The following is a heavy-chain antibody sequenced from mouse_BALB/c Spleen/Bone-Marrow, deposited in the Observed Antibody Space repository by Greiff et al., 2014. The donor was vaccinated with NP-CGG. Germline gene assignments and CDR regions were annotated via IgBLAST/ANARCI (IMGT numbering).Heavy chain of an antibody. D-gene: IGHD4-1*01. Sequence: VSGFSLTSYGVHWVRQSPGKGLEWLGVIWRGGSTDYNPAFMSRLSITKDNSKSQVFFKMNSLQADDTAIYYCAKNWDWYFDVWGAGTTVTVSS. CDR2: IWRGGST. CDR1: GFSLTSYG. J-gene: IGHJ1*01. CDR3: AKNWDWYFDV. V-gene: IGHV2-5*01.